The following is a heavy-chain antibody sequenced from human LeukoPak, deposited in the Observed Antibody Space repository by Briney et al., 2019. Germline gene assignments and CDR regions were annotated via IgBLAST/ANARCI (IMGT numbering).Heavy chain of an antibody. CDR3: ARAPIWDDAFDI. V-gene: IGHV3-21*04. J-gene: IGHJ3*02. CDR1: GFTFSTYS. CDR2: ISSSSSYI. Sequence: GGSLRLSCAASGFTFSTYSMNWVRQAPGKGLEWVSSISSSSSYIYYADSVKGRFTISRDNAKNSLYLQMNSLRAEDTAVYYCARAPIWDDAFDIWGQGTMVTVSS. D-gene: IGHD1-26*01.